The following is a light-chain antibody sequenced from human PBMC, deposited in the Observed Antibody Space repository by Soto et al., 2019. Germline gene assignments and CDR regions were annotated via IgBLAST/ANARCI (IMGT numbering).Light chain of an antibody. J-gene: IGKJ4*01. CDR3: QKFSAVPT. Sequence: DIQMTQSPSSLSASVGDRVTITCRASQAIYNFLAWYQQKPGKVPTLLISAASTLQSGVPSRLSGSGSGTDFPLTISSLQPDDVATYYCQKFSAVPTFGGGTKVEI. CDR1: QAIYNF. V-gene: IGKV1-27*01. CDR2: AAS.